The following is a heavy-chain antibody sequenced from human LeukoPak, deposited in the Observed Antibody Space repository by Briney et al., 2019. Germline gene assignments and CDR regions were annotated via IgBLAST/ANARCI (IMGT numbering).Heavy chain of an antibody. J-gene: IGHJ3*02. CDR2: ISSSSSYI. Sequence: GGSLRLSCAASGFTFSRYSMNWVRQAPGRGLEWVSSISSSSSYIYYADSLKGRFTISRDNAKNSLYLQMNSLRAEDTAVYFCARDRIIYGDYGDAFDIWGQGTMVTVFS. CDR1: GFTFSRYS. D-gene: IGHD4-17*01. CDR3: ARDRIIYGDYGDAFDI. V-gene: IGHV3-21*01.